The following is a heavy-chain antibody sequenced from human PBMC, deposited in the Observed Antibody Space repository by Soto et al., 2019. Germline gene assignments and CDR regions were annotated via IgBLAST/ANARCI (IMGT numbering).Heavy chain of an antibody. V-gene: IGHV1-18*01. CDR2: ISAYNGNT. D-gene: IGHD1-26*01. CDR1: GYTFTCYG. CDR3: ARDSVGVFLLSQYYYSCIDF. Sequence: ASVKVSCKASGYTFTCYGISWVRQAPGQGLEWMGWISAYNGNTNYAQKLQGRVTMTTDTSTSTAYMELRSLRSDDTAVYYCARDSVGVFLLSQYYYSCIDFWGPGIMVTGFS. J-gene: IGHJ6*02.